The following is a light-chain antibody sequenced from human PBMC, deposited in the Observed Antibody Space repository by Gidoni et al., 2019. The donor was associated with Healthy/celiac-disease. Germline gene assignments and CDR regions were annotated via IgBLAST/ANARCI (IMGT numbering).Light chain of an antibody. J-gene: IGLJ2*01. CDR1: SSDVGGYNH. CDR2: EVS. V-gene: IGLV2-14*01. CDR3: SSYTSSSTLAV. Sequence: QSALTQPASVSGSPGQSITISCTGTSSDVGGYNHVSWYQQHPGKAPKLMIYEVSNRPSGVPDRFSGSKSGNTASLTISGLQAEDEADYYCSSYTSSSTLAVFGGGTKLTVL.